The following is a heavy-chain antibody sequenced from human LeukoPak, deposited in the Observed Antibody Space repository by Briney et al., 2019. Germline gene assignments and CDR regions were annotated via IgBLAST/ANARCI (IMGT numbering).Heavy chain of an antibody. Sequence: GGSLRLSCAASGLTFSKYAMSWVRQAPGKGLEWVSAITESGDGTYYADSVKGRFSTSRDNSKNTLYLQMNSLRADDTAVYYCAKDWGYYYDSSGYYHFDSWGQGTLVTVSS. V-gene: IGHV3-23*01. J-gene: IGHJ5*01. CDR1: GLTFSKYA. D-gene: IGHD3-22*01. CDR3: AKDWGYYYDSSGYYHFDS. CDR2: ITESGDGT.